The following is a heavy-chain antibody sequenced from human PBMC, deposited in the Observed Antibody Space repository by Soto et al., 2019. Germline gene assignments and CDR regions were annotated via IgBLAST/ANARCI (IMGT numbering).Heavy chain of an antibody. D-gene: IGHD3-16*01. CDR3: ARDLAKGGGGAGFDY. J-gene: IGHJ4*02. V-gene: IGHV1-2*02. CDR2: INPKSGGT. Sequence: ASVKGSCKASGYTFTVYYMHWVRQAPGQGLEWMGWINPKSGGTMKPQKFQGRVTMTWDTSISTAYMALTRLRSDDTDVYYCARDLAKGGGGAGFDYWGQGTLVTVSS. CDR1: GYTFTVYY.